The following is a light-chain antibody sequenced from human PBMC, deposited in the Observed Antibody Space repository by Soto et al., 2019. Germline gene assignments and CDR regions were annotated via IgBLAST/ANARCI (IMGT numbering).Light chain of an antibody. CDR2: GAS. J-gene: IGKJ4*01. CDR3: QHYNNWPLT. V-gene: IGKV3-15*01. Sequence: ELVMPQSPATLSVSPGGRATLSCRASESVNRDLAWYQRRPGQSPRLLLYGASTRATGTPARFSGSGSGTEFTLTISSLQSDDFALYFCQHYNNWPLTFGGGTKVDIK. CDR1: ESVNRD.